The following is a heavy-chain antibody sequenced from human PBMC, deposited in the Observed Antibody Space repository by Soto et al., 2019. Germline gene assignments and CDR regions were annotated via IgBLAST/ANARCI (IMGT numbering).Heavy chain of an antibody. V-gene: IGHV3-15*01. CDR2: IKSKTDGGTT. J-gene: IGHJ5*02. CDR3: TSDLAHNWFEP. Sequence: PVGSLRLSCASSVCTFSNAWMSCVRHSPGKGLEWVGRIKSKTDGGTTDYAAPVKGRFTISRDDSKNTLYLQMNSLKTEDTAVYYCTSDLAHNWFEPWGQGTLVIVSS. CDR1: VCTFSNAW.